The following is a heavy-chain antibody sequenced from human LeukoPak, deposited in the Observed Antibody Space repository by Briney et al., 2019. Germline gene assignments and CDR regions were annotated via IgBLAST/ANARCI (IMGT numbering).Heavy chain of an antibody. Sequence: PSETLSLTCAVYGGSFSGYYWSWIRQPPGKGLEWIGEINHSGSTNYNPSLKSRVTISVDTSKNQFSLKLSSVTAADTAVYYCARTEYSSSPYYYYYYMDVWGKGTTVTVSS. CDR3: ARTEYSSSPYYYYYYMDV. D-gene: IGHD6-6*01. V-gene: IGHV4-34*01. CDR1: GGSFSGYY. J-gene: IGHJ6*03. CDR2: INHSGST.